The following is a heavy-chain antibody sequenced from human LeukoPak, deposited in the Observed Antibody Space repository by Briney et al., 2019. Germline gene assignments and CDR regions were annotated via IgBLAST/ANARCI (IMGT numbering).Heavy chain of an antibody. J-gene: IGHJ4*02. V-gene: IGHV4-30-4*01. CDR3: ARVNYYYDSSAPIDY. Sequence: SETLSLTCTVSGGSISSGDYYWSWIRQPPGKGLEWIGYISYSGSTYYNPSLKSRVTISVDTSKNQFSLKLSSVTAADTAVYYCARVNYYYDSSAPIDYWGQGTLVTVSS. CDR1: GGSISSGDYY. D-gene: IGHD3-22*01. CDR2: ISYSGST.